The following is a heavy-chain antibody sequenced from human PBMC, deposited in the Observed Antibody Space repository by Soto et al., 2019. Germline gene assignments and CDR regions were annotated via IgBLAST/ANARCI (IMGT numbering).Heavy chain of an antibody. CDR2: ISGSGGST. CDR3: AKDRGEYTSSPCDS. J-gene: IGHJ4*02. V-gene: IGHV3-23*01. Sequence: PGGSLRLSCAASGFTFSNSAMSWVRQAPGKGLEWVSVISGSGGSTYYADSVKGRFTISRDNSKNTLYLHMNSLRAEDAAVYYCAKDRGEYTSSPCDSWGQGTLVTVSS. D-gene: IGHD3-10*01. CDR1: GFTFSNSA.